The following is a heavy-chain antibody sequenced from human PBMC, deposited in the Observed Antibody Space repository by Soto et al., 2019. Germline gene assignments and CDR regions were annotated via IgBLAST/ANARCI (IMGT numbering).Heavy chain of an antibody. V-gene: IGHV1-69*02. CDR1: GGTFSSYI. Sequence: SVKVSCKASGGTFSSYIISWVRRAPGQGLEWMGRIIPILGIANYAQKFQGRVTITADKSTSTAYMELSSLRSEDTAVYYCARFPQTAIVGAAYFDYWGQGTLVTVSS. D-gene: IGHD1-26*01. J-gene: IGHJ4*02. CDR3: ARFPQTAIVGAAYFDY. CDR2: IIPILGIA.